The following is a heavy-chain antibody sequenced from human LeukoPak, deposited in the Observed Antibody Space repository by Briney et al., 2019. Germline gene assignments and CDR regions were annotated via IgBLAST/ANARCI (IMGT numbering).Heavy chain of an antibody. CDR3: AKTIVGSNVFDI. D-gene: IGHD1-26*01. J-gene: IGHJ3*02. CDR1: RFSFSSHW. V-gene: IGHV3-7*01. CDR2: IKEDGREK. Sequence: GGSLRPSCVASRFSFSSHWMTWVRQAPGKGLEWVANIKEDGREKYYADSVKGRFTISRDNAKNSLYLQMNSLRGEDTAVYYCAKTIVGSNVFDIWGQGTLVTVSS.